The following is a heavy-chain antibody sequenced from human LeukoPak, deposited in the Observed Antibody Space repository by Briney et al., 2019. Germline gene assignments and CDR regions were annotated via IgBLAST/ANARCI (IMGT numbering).Heavy chain of an antibody. D-gene: IGHD1-26*01. J-gene: IGHJ4*02. Sequence: GGSLRLSCAASGFTFSSYGMHWVRQAPGKGLEWVANIKQDGGEKYYVDSVKGRFTISRDNAKNSLFLQMNSLRVEDTAVYYCARLGGSYYTYWGQGTLVTVSS. CDR2: IKQDGGEK. CDR3: ARLGGSYYTY. V-gene: IGHV3-7*01. CDR1: GFTFSSYG.